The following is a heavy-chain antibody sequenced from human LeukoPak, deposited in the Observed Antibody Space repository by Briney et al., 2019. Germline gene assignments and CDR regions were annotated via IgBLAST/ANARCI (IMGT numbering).Heavy chain of an antibody. CDR3: ARRYCSSTSCYYWFDP. V-gene: IGHV1-18*01. CDR1: GYTFTSYG. CDR2: ISAYNGNT. J-gene: IGHJ5*02. Sequence: ASVKVSCKASGYTFTSYGISWVRQAPGQGLEWMGWISAYNGNTNYAQKLRGRVTMTTDTSTSTAYMELRSLRSDDTAVYYCARRYCSSTSCYYWFDPWGQGTLVTVSS. D-gene: IGHD2-2*01.